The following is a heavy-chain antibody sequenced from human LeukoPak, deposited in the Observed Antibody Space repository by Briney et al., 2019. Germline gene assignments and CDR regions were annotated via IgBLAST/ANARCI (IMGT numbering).Heavy chain of an antibody. J-gene: IGHJ4*02. CDR1: GFTFSSYA. Sequence: PGGSLRLSCAASGFTFSSYAMSWVRQAPGKGLEWVSAISGSGGSTYYADSVKGRFTISRDNSKNTLYLQMNSLRAEDTAVYYCAKDLGKFDWPLHCFDYWGQGTLVTVSS. CDR3: AKDLGKFDWPLHCFDY. CDR2: ISGSGGST. V-gene: IGHV3-23*01. D-gene: IGHD3-9*01.